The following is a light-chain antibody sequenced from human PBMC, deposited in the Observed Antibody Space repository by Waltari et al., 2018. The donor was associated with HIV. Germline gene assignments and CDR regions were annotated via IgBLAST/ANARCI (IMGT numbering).Light chain of an antibody. J-gene: IGKJ4*01. CDR3: QQYDDWTV. V-gene: IGKV3-15*01. Sequence: EAVMTQSPATLSVSPGETATLSCRASHGINNNLAWYQQKPGQAPRLLIFDTYARATGIPDRFSGSGSGTEFTLTISSLQSEDFAVYYCQQYDDWTVFGGGTKVDIK. CDR1: HGINNN. CDR2: DTY.